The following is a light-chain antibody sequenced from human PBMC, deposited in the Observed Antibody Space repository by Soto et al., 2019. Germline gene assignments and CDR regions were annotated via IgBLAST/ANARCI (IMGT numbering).Light chain of an antibody. CDR2: GAS. J-gene: IGKJ2*01. Sequence: IVLTQSPGTLSLSPGERATLSCRASQSVSSTYIAWYQQNPGQAPRLLIYGASSRATGIPDRFSGSGSGTNFTITISRLEPEDFAVYFCQQYGRSPPFTFGQGTKVEIK. CDR1: QSVSSTY. V-gene: IGKV3-20*01. CDR3: QQYGRSPPFT.